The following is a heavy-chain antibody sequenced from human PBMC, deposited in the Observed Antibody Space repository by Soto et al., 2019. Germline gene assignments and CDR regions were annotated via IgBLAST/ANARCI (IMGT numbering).Heavy chain of an antibody. CDR3: ARRFYGMDV. CDR1: GFTVSRNY. Sequence: TGGSLRLSCAASGFTVSRNYMSWVRQAPGKGLEWVSVIYVGGTTYYADSVKGRFTISRDDSKNTLNLQMNSLRAEDTAVYYCARRFYGMDVWGQGTTVTVSS. CDR2: IYVGGTT. V-gene: IGHV3-53*01. J-gene: IGHJ6*02.